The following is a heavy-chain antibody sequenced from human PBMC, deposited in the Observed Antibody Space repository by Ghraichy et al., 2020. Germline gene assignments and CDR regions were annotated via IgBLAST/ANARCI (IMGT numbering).Heavy chain of an antibody. Sequence: SETLSLTCTVSGGSISSGGYYWSWIRQHPGKGLEWIGYIYYSGSTYYNPSLKSRVTISVDTSKNQFSLKLSSVTAADTAVYYCARVARITMVRGVKFDYWGQGTLVTVSS. D-gene: IGHD3-10*01. V-gene: IGHV4-31*03. J-gene: IGHJ4*02. CDR3: ARVARITMVRGVKFDY. CDR2: IYYSGST. CDR1: GGSISSGGYY.